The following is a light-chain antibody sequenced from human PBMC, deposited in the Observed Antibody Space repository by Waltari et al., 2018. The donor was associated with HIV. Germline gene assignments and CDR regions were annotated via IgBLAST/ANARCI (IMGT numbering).Light chain of an antibody. V-gene: IGLV1-47*01. CDR1: AANIGRGY. CDR2: RNN. CDR3: TAWDVSVSGRGVI. J-gene: IGLJ2*01. Sequence: QSVLTQPPSASGAPGQRVTISCSGSAANIGRGYVSWFQQFPGTAPQLLTHRNNQRPSGVPDRLSASKSGTSASLAVSGLRPDDEADYYCTAWDVSVSGRGVIFGGGTKLTVL.